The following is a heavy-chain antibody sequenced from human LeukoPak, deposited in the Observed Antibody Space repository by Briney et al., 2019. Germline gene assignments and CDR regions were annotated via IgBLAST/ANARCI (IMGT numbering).Heavy chain of an antibody. CDR2: ISYDGSNK. D-gene: IGHD2-21*02. CDR3: AKGGIVVVTAIPDY. V-gene: IGHV3-30*18. CDR1: EFTFSRYG. J-gene: IGHJ4*02. Sequence: GGSLRLSCAASEFTFSRYGMHWVRQAPGKGLEWVAVISYDGSNKYYADSVKDRFTISRDNSKNTLYLQMNRLRAEDTAVYYCAKGGIVVVTAIPDYWGQGTQVTVSS.